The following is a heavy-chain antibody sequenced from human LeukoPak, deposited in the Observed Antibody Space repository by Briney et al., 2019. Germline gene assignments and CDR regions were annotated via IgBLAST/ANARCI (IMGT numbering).Heavy chain of an antibody. CDR3: AKYAGLYYSDY. Sequence: GESLKISCAASGFTFSSYTMNWVRQAPGKGLEWVSASSGSGGSTHYADSVKGRFTISRDNSKNTLYLQMNSLRAGDTAVYYCAKYAGLYYSDYWGQGTLVTVSS. D-gene: IGHD2-2*01. CDR1: GFTFSSYT. CDR2: SSGSGGST. J-gene: IGHJ4*02. V-gene: IGHV3-23*01.